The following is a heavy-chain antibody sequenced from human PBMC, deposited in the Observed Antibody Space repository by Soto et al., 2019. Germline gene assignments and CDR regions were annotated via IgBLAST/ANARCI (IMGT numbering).Heavy chain of an antibody. V-gene: IGHV4-59*01. CDR2: IYYSGST. Sequence: SETLSLTCTVSGGSISSYYWSWIRQPPGKGLEWIGYIYYSGSTNYNPSLKSRVTISVDTSKNQFSLKLSSVTAADTAVFYCARGYSSGLKHCDYWGQGTLVTVSS. D-gene: IGHD6-19*01. CDR1: GGSISSYY. CDR3: ARGYSSGLKHCDY. J-gene: IGHJ4*02.